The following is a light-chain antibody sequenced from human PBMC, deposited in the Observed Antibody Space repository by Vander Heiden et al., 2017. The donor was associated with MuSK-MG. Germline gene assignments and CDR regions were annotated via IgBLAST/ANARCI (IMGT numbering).Light chain of an antibody. Sequence: SYVLTQPPSVSVAPGETASITCGANNIGSRSVHWYQQKPGQAPVLVIYYNSDRPSGIPDRFAGSNSGNTATLTISRVEAGEEADYYCQVWDSRDDHQVFGGGTKLTVL. CDR2: YNS. J-gene: IGLJ3*02. V-gene: IGLV3-21*04. CDR3: QVWDSRDDHQV. CDR1: NIGSRS.